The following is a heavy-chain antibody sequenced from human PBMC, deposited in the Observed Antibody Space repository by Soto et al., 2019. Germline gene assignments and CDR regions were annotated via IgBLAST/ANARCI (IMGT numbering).Heavy chain of an antibody. D-gene: IGHD1-26*01. CDR2: ISYDGSNK. Sequence: PGGSLRLSCAAPGFTFSSYAMHWVRQAPGKGLEWVAVISYDGSNKYYADSVKGRFTISRDNSKNTLYLQMNSLRAEDTAVYYCAREMVGATIDYWGQGTLVT. J-gene: IGHJ4*02. V-gene: IGHV3-30-3*01. CDR1: GFTFSSYA. CDR3: AREMVGATIDY.